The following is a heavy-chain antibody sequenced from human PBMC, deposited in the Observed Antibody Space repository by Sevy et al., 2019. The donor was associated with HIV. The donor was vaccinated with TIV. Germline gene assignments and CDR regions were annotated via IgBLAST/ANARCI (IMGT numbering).Heavy chain of an antibody. CDR2: IYYNGHI. Sequence: SETLSLTCTVSGGSITSLYWNWIRQPPGKGLEWIANIYYNGHINYNPSLKSRVNLLLDTSKNQFSLRLSSVTAADTAMYYCAGENAWGRGYSWGQGTLVTVSS. V-gene: IGHV4-59*08. CDR3: AGENAWGRGYS. D-gene: IGHD3-16*01. CDR1: GGSITSLY. J-gene: IGHJ4*02.